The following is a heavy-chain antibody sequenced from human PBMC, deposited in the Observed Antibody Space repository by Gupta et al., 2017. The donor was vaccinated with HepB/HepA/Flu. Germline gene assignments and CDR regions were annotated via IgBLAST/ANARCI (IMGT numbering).Heavy chain of an antibody. CDR1: GFIFNNAW. CDR2: IKSRADGGRI. V-gene: IGHV3-15*01. J-gene: IGHJ4*02. Sequence: EVHLVESGGGLVKPGGSLRLSCGASGFIFNNAWMSWLRQAPGKGLEWVARIKSRADGGRIEYGAPVKGRFSISRDDSKNMLFLQMSSLEVEDTAVYYCATDCIGGSCDFEPPGERWGQGTLVTVSS. CDR3: ATDCIGGSCDFEPPGER. D-gene: IGHD2-15*01.